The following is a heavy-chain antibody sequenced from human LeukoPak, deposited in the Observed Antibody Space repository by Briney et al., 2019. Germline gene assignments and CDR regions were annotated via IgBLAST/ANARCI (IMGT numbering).Heavy chain of an antibody. CDR1: GYTFTGYY. J-gene: IGHJ5*02. Sequence: ASVKVSCKASGYTFTGYYMHWVRQAPGQGLEWMGWINPNSGGTNYAQKFQGRVTMTRDTSISTAYMELSRLRSDDTAVYYCARDPSHLVGATRGWLDPWGQGTLVTVSS. CDR2: INPNSGGT. CDR3: ARDPSHLVGATRGWLDP. V-gene: IGHV1-2*02. D-gene: IGHD1-26*01.